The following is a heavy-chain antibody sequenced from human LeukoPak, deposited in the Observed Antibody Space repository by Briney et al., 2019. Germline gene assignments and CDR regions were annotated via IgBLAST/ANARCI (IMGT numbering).Heavy chain of an antibody. Sequence: PGGSLRLSCAASGFTFSSYWMSWVRQAPGKGLEWVANINLDGSETYYVDSVKGRFTISRDNAKNSLYLQMSSLRAEDTAVYYCARHWGRGYYYFDYWGQGTLVTVSS. J-gene: IGHJ4*02. V-gene: IGHV3-7*01. D-gene: IGHD3-22*01. CDR3: ARHWGRGYYYFDY. CDR1: GFTFSSYW. CDR2: INLDGSET.